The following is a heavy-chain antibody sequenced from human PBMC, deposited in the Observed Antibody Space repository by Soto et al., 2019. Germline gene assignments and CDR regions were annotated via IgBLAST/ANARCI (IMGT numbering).Heavy chain of an antibody. CDR3: ARAEATHWVAYYFEY. D-gene: IGHD2-15*01. CDR2: IYHSGST. Sequence: SETLSLTCAVSGGSISSSNWWSWVRQPPGKGLEWIGEIYHSGSTNYNPSLKSRVTISVDKSKNQFSLKLSSVTAADTAVYYCARAEATHWVAYYFEYWGQGTLVTVSS. J-gene: IGHJ4*02. V-gene: IGHV4-4*02. CDR1: GGSISSSNW.